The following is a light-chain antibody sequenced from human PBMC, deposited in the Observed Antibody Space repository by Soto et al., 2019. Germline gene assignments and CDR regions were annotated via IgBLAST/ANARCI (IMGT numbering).Light chain of an antibody. CDR3: CSHASSSSYV. CDR2: EGT. Sequence: QSVLTQPASVSGSPGQSITISCSGTTSDVGGYNLVSWYQQHTAKAPKLLIYEGTQRPSGASSRFSGSKSGNTASLTISGLQAEDEADYYCCSHASSSSYVFGTGTKVTVL. CDR1: TSDVGGYNL. V-gene: IGLV2-23*01. J-gene: IGLJ1*01.